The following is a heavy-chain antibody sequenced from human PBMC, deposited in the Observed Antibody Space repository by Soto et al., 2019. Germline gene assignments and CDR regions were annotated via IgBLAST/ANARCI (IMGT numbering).Heavy chain of an antibody. CDR3: AKDRAIRPGSDFDY. D-gene: IGHD3-9*01. CDR1: GFTFSSYA. V-gene: IGHV3-23*01. J-gene: IGHJ4*02. Sequence: GSLRLSCAASGFTFSSYAMSWVRQAPGKGLEWVSAISGSGGSTYYADSVKGRFTISRDNSKNTLYLRMNSLRAEDTAVFYCAKDRAIRPGSDFDYWGQGTQVTVSS. CDR2: ISGSGGST.